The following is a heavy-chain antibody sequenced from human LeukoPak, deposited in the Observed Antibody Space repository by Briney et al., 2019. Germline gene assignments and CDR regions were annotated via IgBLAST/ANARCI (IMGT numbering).Heavy chain of an antibody. J-gene: IGHJ4*02. V-gene: IGHV4-59*01. CDR1: GGSISSYY. Sequence: SPSETLSLTCTVSGGSISSYYWSWLRQPPGKGLEWIGYIYYSGSTNYNPSLKSRVTISVDTSKNQFSLKLSSVTAADTAVYYCARDPSYGDYEVYWGQGTLVTVSS. CDR2: IYYSGST. CDR3: ARDPSYGDYEVY. D-gene: IGHD4-17*01.